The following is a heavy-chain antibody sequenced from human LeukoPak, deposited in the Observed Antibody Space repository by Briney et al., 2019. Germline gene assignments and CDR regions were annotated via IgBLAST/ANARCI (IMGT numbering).Heavy chain of an antibody. CDR2: IIWKSGSV. Sequence: SLRLSCAASGFIFNDYAMHWVRQAPGKGLEWVSGIIWKSGSVGYADSVKGRFTISRDNAKNSLYLQMNSLRAEDTAVYFCAREDGYCSGGNCYSYFDSWGQGTLVTVSS. CDR3: AREDGYCSGGNCYSYFDS. J-gene: IGHJ4*02. V-gene: IGHV3-9*01. CDR1: GFIFNDYA. D-gene: IGHD2-15*01.